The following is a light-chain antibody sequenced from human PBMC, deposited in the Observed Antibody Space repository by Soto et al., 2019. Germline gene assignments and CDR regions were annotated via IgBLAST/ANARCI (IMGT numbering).Light chain of an antibody. CDR1: QTVSGSY. CDR2: GAS. Sequence: NLLTQSPGTLSLSPGERATLSCRASQTVSGSYVAWYQQKPGQTPRLLIYGASSRDTGIPDRFSGSGSGTEFTLTVSRLQSEDFAVYYCQQYNNWPRTFGQGTKVDIK. CDR3: QQYNNWPRT. V-gene: IGKV3-20*01. J-gene: IGKJ1*01.